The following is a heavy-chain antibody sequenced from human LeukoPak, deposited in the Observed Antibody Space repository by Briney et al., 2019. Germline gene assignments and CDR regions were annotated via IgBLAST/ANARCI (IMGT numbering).Heavy chain of an antibody. J-gene: IGHJ4*02. Sequence: SETLSLTCTVSGGSISSSGYYWGWIRQPPGKGLEWIGSIYYSGSTYYNPSLKSRVTISVDTSKNQFSLKLSSVTAADTAVYYCARSYWDSSNFDYWGQGTLVTVSS. CDR1: GGSISSSGYY. V-gene: IGHV4-39*01. CDR2: IYYSGST. D-gene: IGHD6-13*01. CDR3: ARSYWDSSNFDY.